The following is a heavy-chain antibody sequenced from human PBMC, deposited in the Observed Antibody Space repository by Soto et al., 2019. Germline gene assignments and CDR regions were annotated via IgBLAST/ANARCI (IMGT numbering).Heavy chain of an antibody. CDR2: ISSSDSII. V-gene: IGHV3-11*01. J-gene: IGHJ4*02. Sequence: GSLRLSCAASGFTFSDYYMSWIRQAPGKGLEWVSYISSSDSIIYYADSVKSRFTISRDNAKNSLYLQMNSLRAEDTAVYYCARDLGYYDSSGYFDYWGQGTLVTVSS. CDR1: GFTFSDYY. D-gene: IGHD3-22*01. CDR3: ARDLGYYDSSGYFDY.